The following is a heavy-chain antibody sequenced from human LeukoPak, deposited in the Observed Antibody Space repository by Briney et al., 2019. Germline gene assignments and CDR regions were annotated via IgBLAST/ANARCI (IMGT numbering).Heavy chain of an antibody. V-gene: IGHV3-23*01. CDR1: GFTFSNYA. Sequence: PGGSLRLSCAASGFTFSNYAMTWVRQAPGKGLEWGSGISDTGRSTYYADSVKGRFTISRSNSKNTLYLQMNSLRDEDTAVYYCAKVLRGLAYYGDYRDWGQGTQVTVPS. D-gene: IGHD4-17*01. J-gene: IGHJ4*02. CDR3: AKVLRGLAYYGDYRD. CDR2: ISDTGRST.